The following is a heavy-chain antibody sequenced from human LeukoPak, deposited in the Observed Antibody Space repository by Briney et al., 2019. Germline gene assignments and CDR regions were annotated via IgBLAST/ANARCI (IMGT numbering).Heavy chain of an antibody. J-gene: IGHJ3*02. CDR1: GFTFSSYA. D-gene: IGHD2-2*01. V-gene: IGHV3-30*04. CDR2: ISYDGSNK. Sequence: PGRSLRLSCAASGFTFSSYAMHWVRQAPGKGLEWVAVISYDGSNKYYADSVKGRFTISRDNPKNTLYLQMNSLRAEDTAVYYCAREVVVVPAAMGVGAFDIWGQGTMVTVSS. CDR3: AREVVVVPAAMGVGAFDI.